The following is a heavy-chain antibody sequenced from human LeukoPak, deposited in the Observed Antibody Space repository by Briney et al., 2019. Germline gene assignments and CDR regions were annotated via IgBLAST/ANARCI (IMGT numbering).Heavy chain of an antibody. J-gene: IGHJ4*02. CDR3: AKSRSFWSGYYFDY. D-gene: IGHD3-3*01. V-gene: IGHV3-33*06. Sequence: PGESLRLSCAASGFTVSSNYMSWVRQAPGKGLEWVAVIWYDGSNKYYADSVKGRFTISRDNSKNTLYLQMNSLRAEDTAVYYCAKSRSFWSGYYFDYWGQGTLVTVSS. CDR1: GFTVSSNY. CDR2: IWYDGSNK.